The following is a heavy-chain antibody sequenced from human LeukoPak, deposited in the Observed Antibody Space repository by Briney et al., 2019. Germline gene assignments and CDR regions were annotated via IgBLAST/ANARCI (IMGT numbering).Heavy chain of an antibody. Sequence: GESLKISCKGSGYSFTTYWIGWVRQMPGKGLEWMGVIYPGDSDTRYSPPFQGQVTISADKSISTAYLQWSSLKASDTAMYYCARSPPPYYDILTGHTYYYGMDVWGQGTTVTVSS. D-gene: IGHD3-9*01. V-gene: IGHV5-51*01. CDR2: IYPGDSDT. J-gene: IGHJ6*02. CDR3: ARSPPPYYDILTGHTYYYGMDV. CDR1: GYSFTTYW.